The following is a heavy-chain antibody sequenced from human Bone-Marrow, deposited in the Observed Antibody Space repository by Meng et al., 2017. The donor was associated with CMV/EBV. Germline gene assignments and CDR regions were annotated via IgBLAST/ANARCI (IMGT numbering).Heavy chain of an antibody. V-gene: IGHV4-38-2*02. J-gene: IGHJ4*02. Sequence: PETLSLTCTVSGYSISSDYYWAWIRQPPGKGLEWIGSIYQTGGNYYNPSLKSRVTVSVDRSKNQFSLKLSSVTAADTAVYYCARERAIYGDIAEYFFDYWGQGRLVTVSS. CDR3: ARERAIYGDIAEYFFDY. CDR1: GYSISSDYY. D-gene: IGHD4-17*01. CDR2: IYQTGGN.